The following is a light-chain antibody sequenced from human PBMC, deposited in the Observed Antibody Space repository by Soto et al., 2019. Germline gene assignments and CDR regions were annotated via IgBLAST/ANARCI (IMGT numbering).Light chain of an antibody. CDR1: QSISNY. CDR3: QQSYSSPRFT. Sequence: DIQMTQSPSSLSASVGDRVTITCRASQSISNYLNWFQQKPGKAPKLLIYAASSLQSGVPSRFSGSGSGTDFTHTISSLQPEDFATYYCQQSYSSPRFTFGPGTKVDVK. V-gene: IGKV1-39*01. J-gene: IGKJ3*01. CDR2: AAS.